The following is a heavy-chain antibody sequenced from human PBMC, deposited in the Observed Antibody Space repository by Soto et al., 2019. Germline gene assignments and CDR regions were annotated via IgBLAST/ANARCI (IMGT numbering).Heavy chain of an antibody. CDR2: ISGSGGST. CDR3: ANSPAYYYDSSGSLDY. J-gene: IGHJ4*02. CDR1: GFTFSSYA. V-gene: IGHV3-23*01. D-gene: IGHD3-22*01. Sequence: HPGGSLRLSCAASGFTFSSYAMSWVRQAPGKGLEWVSAISGSGGSTYYADSVKGRFTISRDNSKNTLYLQMNSLRAEDTAVYYCANSPAYYYDSSGSLDYWGQGTLVTVSS.